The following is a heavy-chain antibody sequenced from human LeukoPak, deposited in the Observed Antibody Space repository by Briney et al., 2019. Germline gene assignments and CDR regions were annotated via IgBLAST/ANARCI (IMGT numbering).Heavy chain of an antibody. J-gene: IGHJ5*02. V-gene: IGHV4-39*01. CDR2: IYYSGST. Sequence: SETLSLTCTVSGGSISSYYWGWIRQPPGKGLEWIGSIYYSGSTYYNPSLKSRVTISVDTSKNQFSLKLSSVTAADTAVYYCARRGYYDILTGYSKDGFDPWGQGTLVTVSS. CDR3: ARRGYYDILTGYSKDGFDP. CDR1: GGSISSYY. D-gene: IGHD3-9*01.